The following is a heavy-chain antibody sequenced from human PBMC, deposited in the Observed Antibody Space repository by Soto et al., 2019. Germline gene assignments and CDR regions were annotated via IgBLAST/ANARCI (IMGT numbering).Heavy chain of an antibody. CDR3: ARVRYSTNYYYYYGMDV. CDR1: GFTFSSYA. D-gene: IGHD1-1*01. V-gene: IGHV3-30-3*01. Sequence: GGSLRLSXAASGFTFSSYAMHWVRQAPGKGLEWVAVISYDGSNKYYADSVKGRFTISRDNSKNTLYLQMNSLRAEDTAVYYCARVRYSTNYYYYYGMDVWGQGTTVTVSS. J-gene: IGHJ6*02. CDR2: ISYDGSNK.